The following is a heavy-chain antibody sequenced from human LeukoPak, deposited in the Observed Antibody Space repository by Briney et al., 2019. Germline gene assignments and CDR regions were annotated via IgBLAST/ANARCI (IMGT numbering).Heavy chain of an antibody. Sequence: SSETLSLTCTVSGGSISSYYWSWIRQAPGKGLEWIGYIYYSGTTSYNPSLKSRVTILVDTSKNQFSLKLSSVTAADTAVYYCARHERDASLDHALDIWGQGTVVTVSS. D-gene: IGHD5-24*01. J-gene: IGHJ3*02. CDR1: GGSISSYY. CDR2: IYYSGTT. CDR3: ARHERDASLDHALDI. V-gene: IGHV4-59*08.